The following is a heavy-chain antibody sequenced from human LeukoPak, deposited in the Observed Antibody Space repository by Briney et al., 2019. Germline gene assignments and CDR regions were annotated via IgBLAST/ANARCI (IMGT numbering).Heavy chain of an antibody. CDR2: IYYSGSA. Sequence: PSQTLSLTCTVSGGSISSGGYYWSWIRQHPGKGLEWIGYIYYSGSAFYNPSLKSRVTISVDTSKNQFSLKLSSVTAADTAVYYCARGTRTAAAGTHFDYWGQGTLVTVSS. CDR3: ARGTRTAAAGTHFDY. CDR1: GGSISSGGYY. D-gene: IGHD6-13*01. J-gene: IGHJ4*02. V-gene: IGHV4-31*03.